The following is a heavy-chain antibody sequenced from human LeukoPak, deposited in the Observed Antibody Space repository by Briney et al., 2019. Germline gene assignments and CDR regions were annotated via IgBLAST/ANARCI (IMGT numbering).Heavy chain of an antibody. Sequence: GGSLRLSCTASGFTFGDYAMSWFRQAPGKGLEWVGFIRSKAYGGTTEYAASVKGRFTISRDDSKSIAYLQMNSLKTEDTAVYYCTRDRYLADFDWSFDYWGQGTLVTLSS. J-gene: IGHJ4*02. CDR3: TRDRYLADFDWSFDY. V-gene: IGHV3-49*03. CDR1: GFTFGDYA. D-gene: IGHD3-9*01. CDR2: IRSKAYGGTT.